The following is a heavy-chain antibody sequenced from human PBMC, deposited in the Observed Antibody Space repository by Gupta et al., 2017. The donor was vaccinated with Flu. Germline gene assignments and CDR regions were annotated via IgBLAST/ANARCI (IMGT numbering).Heavy chain of an antibody. Sequence: EVRLVESGGGLVPPGGSLRRSCAASGFVFSHSCMHWVRQGPGEGLVWVSRINSDGSTTTYADSVRGRFTISRDNAKNTLYLQVNSLTAEDTAVYYCARGRYTTSWTDAFDFWGLGTMVSVSS. CDR2: INSDGSTT. V-gene: IGHV3-74*01. J-gene: IGHJ3*01. CDR1: GFVFSHSC. D-gene: IGHD2-2*02. CDR3: ARGRYTTSWTDAFDF.